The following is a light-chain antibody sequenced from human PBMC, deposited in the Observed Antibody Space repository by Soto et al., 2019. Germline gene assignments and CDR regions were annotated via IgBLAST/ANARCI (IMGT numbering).Light chain of an antibody. Sequence: EIVMTQSPATLSVSPGERATLSCRASQSVSSNLAWYQQKPGQAPRLLIYDTSNRVTGVPARFSGSGSGTDFTLTISSLQPEDFAVYYCQQDYNLPLTFGGGTKVDIK. CDR3: QQDYNLPLT. J-gene: IGKJ4*01. CDR1: QSVSSN. V-gene: IGKV3D-15*01. CDR2: DTS.